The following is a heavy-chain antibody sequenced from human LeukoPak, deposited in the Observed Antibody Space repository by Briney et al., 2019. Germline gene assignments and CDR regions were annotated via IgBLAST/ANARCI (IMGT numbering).Heavy chain of an antibody. CDR3: ARRLTQYDCFDP. Sequence: SQTLSLTCALSGDSVSSNSVTWNWIRQSPSRGLEWLGRTYYRSTWYNDYAVSVRGRITVNPDTSRNQFSLHLNSVTPEDTAVYYCARRLTQYDCFDPWGQGILVTVSS. D-gene: IGHD2-2*01. CDR1: GDSVSSNSVT. CDR2: TYYRSTWYN. J-gene: IGHJ5*02. V-gene: IGHV6-1*01.